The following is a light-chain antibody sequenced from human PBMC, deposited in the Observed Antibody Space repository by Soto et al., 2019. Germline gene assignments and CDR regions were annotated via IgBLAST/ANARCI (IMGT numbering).Light chain of an antibody. CDR1: QGIRRY. CDR3: QQLNSFPIT. CDR2: AAS. Sequence: DIQLTQSPSFLSASVGDRVTITCRARQGIRRYLAWYQQKPGKAPKLLIYAASTLQSGVPSRFSGSGSGTEFTLTISCLQPEDFATYYCQQLNSFPITFGQGTRLEIK. V-gene: IGKV1-9*01. J-gene: IGKJ5*01.